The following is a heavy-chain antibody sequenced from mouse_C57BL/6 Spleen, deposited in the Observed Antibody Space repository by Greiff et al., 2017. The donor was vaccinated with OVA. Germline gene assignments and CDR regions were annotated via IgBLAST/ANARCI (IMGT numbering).Heavy chain of an antibody. CDR2: ILPGSGST. Sequence: QVQLQQSGAELMKPGASVKLSCKATGYTFTGYWIEWVKQRPGHGLEWIGEILPGSGSTNYNEKFKGKAKFTADTSSNTAYMQLSSLTTEDSASYYCARPSYYGSSYWYFDVWGTGTTVTVAS. CDR3: ARPSYYGSSYWYFDV. CDR1: GYTFTGYW. D-gene: IGHD1-1*01. J-gene: IGHJ1*03. V-gene: IGHV1-9*01.